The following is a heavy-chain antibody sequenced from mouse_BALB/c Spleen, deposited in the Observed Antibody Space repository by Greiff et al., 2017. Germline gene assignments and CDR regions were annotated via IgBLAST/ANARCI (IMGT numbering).Heavy chain of an antibody. CDR1: GYTFTSYY. CDR2: INPSNGGT. Sequence: QVQLQQSGAELVKPGASVKLSCKASGYTFTSYYMYWVKQRPGQGLEWIGEINPSNGGTNFNEKFKSKATLTVDKSSSTAYMQLSSLTSEDSAVYYCTRRERAMDYWGQGTSVTVSA. V-gene: IGHV1S81*02. CDR3: TRRERAMDY. J-gene: IGHJ4*01.